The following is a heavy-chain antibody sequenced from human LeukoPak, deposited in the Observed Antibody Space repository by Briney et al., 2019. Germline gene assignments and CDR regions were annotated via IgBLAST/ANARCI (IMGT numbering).Heavy chain of an antibody. CDR1: GYSISSGYY. V-gene: IGHV4-38-2*02. CDR2: IYHSGST. CDR3: ARGQARLAWFDP. D-gene: IGHD6-19*01. J-gene: IGHJ5*02. Sequence: SETLSLTCTVSGYSISSGYYWGWIRQPPGKGLQWIGTIYHSGSTFYNPSLKSRVTISVDTSKNQFSLRLTSVIAADTAVYHCARGQARLAWFDPWGQGTLVTVSS.